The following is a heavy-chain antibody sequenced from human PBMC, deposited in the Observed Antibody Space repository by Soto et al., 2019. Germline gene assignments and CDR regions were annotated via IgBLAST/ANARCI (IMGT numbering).Heavy chain of an antibody. CDR3: ARDRGLLFSGGRTNWFDP. CDR1: GYTFTSYG. CDR2: ISGYTGNT. Sequence: QVRLVQSGPEVRKPGASVKVSCKASGYTFTSYGISWVRQASGQGLEWIGWISGYTGNTNYAQKLQGRVSMTTDKSGSKAFLALRRVRSDDTAVYYCARDRGLLFSGGRTNWFDPWGQGALITVSS. J-gene: IGHJ5*02. D-gene: IGHD3-10*02. V-gene: IGHV1-18*01.